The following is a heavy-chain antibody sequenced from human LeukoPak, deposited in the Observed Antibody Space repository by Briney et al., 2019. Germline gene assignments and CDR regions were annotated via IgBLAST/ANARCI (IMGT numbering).Heavy chain of an antibody. CDR1: GFTFGSYA. CDR3: AKELYSSSWYPGGY. Sequence: PGGSLRLSCAASGFTFGSYAMSWVRQAPGKGLEWVSAISGSGGSTYYADSVKGRFTISRDNSKNTLYLQMNSLRAEDTAVYYCAKELYSSSWYPGGYWGQGTLVTVSS. V-gene: IGHV3-23*01. J-gene: IGHJ4*02. CDR2: ISGSGGST. D-gene: IGHD6-13*01.